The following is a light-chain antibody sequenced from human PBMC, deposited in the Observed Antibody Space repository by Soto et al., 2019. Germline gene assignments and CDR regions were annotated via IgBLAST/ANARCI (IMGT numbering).Light chain of an antibody. CDR3: QQYYTAPLT. V-gene: IGKV4-1*01. CDR2: WAS. CDR1: QSVLFNSNNKNY. J-gene: IGKJ4*01. Sequence: DIVMTQSPDYLSVSLGETATINCKSSQSVLFNSNNKNYLAWYQQKAGQSPRLLLYWASAREVGVPDRFSGSGSGTDFTLTITRLQVEDVAVYYCQQYYTAPLTFGGGTKVELK.